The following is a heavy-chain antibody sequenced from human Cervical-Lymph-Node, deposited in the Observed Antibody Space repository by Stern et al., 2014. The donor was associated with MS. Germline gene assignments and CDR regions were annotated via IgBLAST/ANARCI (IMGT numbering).Heavy chain of an antibody. CDR1: GGTLSRYA. J-gene: IGHJ6*02. Sequence: QVQLVESGAEVKKPGSSVKVSCKASGGTLSRYAISWVRQAPGQGLEWMGGIIPLSGKTNYAQKFQGKTKLLAADSTSPAYLEMSSLGSEDAAVYFCAGSYSGWDNPYHFYGMDVWGQGTTVTVS. D-gene: IGHD6-19*01. V-gene: IGHV1-69*01. CDR3: AGSYSGWDNPYHFYGMDV. CDR2: IIPLSGKT.